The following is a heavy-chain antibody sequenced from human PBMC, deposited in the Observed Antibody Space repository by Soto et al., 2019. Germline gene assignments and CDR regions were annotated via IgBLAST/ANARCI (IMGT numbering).Heavy chain of an antibody. CDR3: AMAYYDSSGYYEPPFDY. Sequence: ASVKVSFKASGYTFTGYYMHWVRQAPGQGLEWMGWINPNSGGTNYAQKFQGWVTMTRDTSISTAYMELSRLRSDDTAVYYCAMAYYDSSGYYEPPFDYWGQGTLVTVSS. CDR1: GYTFTGYY. J-gene: IGHJ4*02. V-gene: IGHV1-2*04. CDR2: INPNSGGT. D-gene: IGHD3-22*01.